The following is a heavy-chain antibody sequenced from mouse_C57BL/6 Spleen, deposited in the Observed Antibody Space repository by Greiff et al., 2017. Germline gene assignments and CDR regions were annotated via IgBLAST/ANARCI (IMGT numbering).Heavy chain of an antibody. D-gene: IGHD2-5*01. CDR3: ANYSNYLAWFAY. Sequence: EVQLVESVAELVRPGASVKLSCTASGFNIKNTYMHWVKQRPEQGLEWIGRIDPANGNTKYAPKFQGKATIPADTSTNPAYLQLSSLTSEDTAIYYCANYSNYLAWFAYWGQGTLVTVSA. V-gene: IGHV14-3*01. J-gene: IGHJ3*01. CDR1: GFNIKNTY. CDR2: IDPANGNT.